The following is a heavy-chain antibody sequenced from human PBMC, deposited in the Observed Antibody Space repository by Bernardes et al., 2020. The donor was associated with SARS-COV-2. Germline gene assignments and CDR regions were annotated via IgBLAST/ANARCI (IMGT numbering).Heavy chain of an antibody. V-gene: IGHV3-21*06. J-gene: IGHJ2*01. CDR2: ISGSSSYR. Sequence: GRSLRRSCAASAFTFGDHSMNWVRQVPGKGLEWVSSISGSSSYRYYADSVRGRFTISRDNAKNSLFLQMNSLRVDDTAVYYCARDRGRAPLMYWHFDLWGRGTLVTVSS. CDR1: AFTFGDHS. D-gene: IGHD3-10*01. CDR3: ARDRGRAPLMYWHFDL.